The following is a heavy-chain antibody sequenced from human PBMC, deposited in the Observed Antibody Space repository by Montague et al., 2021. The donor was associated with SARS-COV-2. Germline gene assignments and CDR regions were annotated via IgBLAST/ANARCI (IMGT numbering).Heavy chain of an antibody. CDR2: VYWDDDQ. D-gene: IGHD2/OR15-2a*01. V-gene: IGHV2-5*02. Sequence: PALVKPTQTLTLTCTFSGFSITTSGVGGGWFRQSPGRALEWLALVYWDDDQRYSPSLKNRLTITRGASKNQVVLTLSNVDPADTGTYYCAHIRSMHYFDSWGQGTLVTVSS. CDR1: GFSITTSGVG. J-gene: IGHJ4*02. CDR3: AHIRSMHYFDS.